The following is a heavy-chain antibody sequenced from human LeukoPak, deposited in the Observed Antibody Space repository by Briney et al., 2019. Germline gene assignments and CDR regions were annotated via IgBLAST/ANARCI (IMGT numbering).Heavy chain of an antibody. Sequence: GGSLRLSCAAPGFTFRSYFMSWVRQAPGKGLEWVANINQDGSEKYYVDSVKGRFTISRDNAKNSLYLQMNSLRAEDTAVYYCARGSADPDYWGQGTLVTVSS. V-gene: IGHV3-7*01. D-gene: IGHD1-26*01. CDR1: GFTFRSYF. J-gene: IGHJ4*02. CDR2: INQDGSEK. CDR3: ARGSADPDY.